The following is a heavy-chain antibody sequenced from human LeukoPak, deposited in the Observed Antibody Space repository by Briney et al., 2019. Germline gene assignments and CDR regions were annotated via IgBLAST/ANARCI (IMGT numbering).Heavy chain of an antibody. Sequence: PGGSLRLSCAASGFTVSSNYMSWVRQAPGKGLEWVSVIYSGGSTYYADSVKGRFTISRDNSKNTLYLQMNSLRAEDTAVYYCARSKGAGYYYGSGSPPRFDYWGQGTLVPVSS. D-gene: IGHD3-10*01. CDR1: GFTVSSNY. CDR3: ARSKGAGYYYGSGSPPRFDY. V-gene: IGHV3-53*01. J-gene: IGHJ4*02. CDR2: IYSGGST.